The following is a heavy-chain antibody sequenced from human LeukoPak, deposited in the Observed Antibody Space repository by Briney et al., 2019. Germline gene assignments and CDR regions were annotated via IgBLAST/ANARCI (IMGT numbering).Heavy chain of an antibody. V-gene: IGHV1-8*03. CDR2: MNPNSGNT. J-gene: IGHJ3*02. CDR1: GYTFTSYD. Sequence: ASVKVSCKASGYTFTSYDINWVRRATGQGLEWMGWMNPNSGNTGYAQKFQGRVTITRNTSISTAYMELSSLRSEDTAVYYCARGGYSSSNDAFDIWGQGTMVTVSS. D-gene: IGHD6-13*01. CDR3: ARGGYSSSNDAFDI.